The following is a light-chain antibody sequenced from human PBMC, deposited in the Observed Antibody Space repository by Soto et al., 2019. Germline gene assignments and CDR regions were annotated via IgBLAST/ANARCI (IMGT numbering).Light chain of an antibody. Sequence: QSALTQPASVSGSPGQSITISCTGTSSDVGSYNFVSWYQQYPGKVPKLMIFEGTKRSSGVSNRFSGSKSGNTASLTISGLQAEDEADYYCQAYDYSLTASVFGGGTKGTVL. V-gene: IGLV2-23*01. CDR3: QAYDYSLTASV. CDR2: EGT. CDR1: SSDVGSYNF. J-gene: IGLJ3*02.